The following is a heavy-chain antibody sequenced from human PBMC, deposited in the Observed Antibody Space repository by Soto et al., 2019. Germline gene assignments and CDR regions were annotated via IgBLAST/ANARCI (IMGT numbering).Heavy chain of an antibody. J-gene: IGHJ4*02. D-gene: IGHD6-19*01. CDR3: ARNMRAVAATLAY. CDR1: GGSIRDTIYY. Sequence: SETLSLTCTVSGGSIRDTIYYWGWIRQPPGKGLEWIGSIHYSGSTHYNPSLKSRVTISVDPSKSQFSLNLTSVTPADTSVYYCARNMRAVAATLAYWGQGTVVTVYS. V-gene: IGHV4-39*01. CDR2: IHYSGST.